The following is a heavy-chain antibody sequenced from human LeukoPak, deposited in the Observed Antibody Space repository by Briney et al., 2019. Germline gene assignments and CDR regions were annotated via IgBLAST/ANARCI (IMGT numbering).Heavy chain of an antibody. CDR3: AKWPSGSHEYFQH. CDR2: ISFDGSSK. Sequence: GRSLRLSCAASGFTFSTSPIHWVRQAPGKGLEWVALISFDGSSKYYADSVKGRFTISRDNSKNTLYLQMNSLRAEDTAVYYCAKWPSGSHEYFQHWGQGTLVTVSS. V-gene: IGHV3-30-3*02. D-gene: IGHD1-26*01. CDR1: GFTFSTSP. J-gene: IGHJ1*01.